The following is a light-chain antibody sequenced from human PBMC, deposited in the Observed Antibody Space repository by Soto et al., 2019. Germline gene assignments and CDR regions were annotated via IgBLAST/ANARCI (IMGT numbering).Light chain of an antibody. CDR1: SGHSSYA. Sequence: QTVVTHSPSASASLGASVKLTCTLSSGHSSYAIAWHQQQPGKGPRFLMKLNSDGSHSKGDGIPDRFSGSSSGAERYLTISSLQSEDEADYYCQTWDTGIVVFGGGTKLTVL. V-gene: IGLV4-69*01. J-gene: IGLJ2*01. CDR2: LNSDGSH. CDR3: QTWDTGIVV.